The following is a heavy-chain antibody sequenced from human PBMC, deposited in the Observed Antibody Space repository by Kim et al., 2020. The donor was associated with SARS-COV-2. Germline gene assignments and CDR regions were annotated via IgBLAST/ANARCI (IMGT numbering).Heavy chain of an antibody. J-gene: IGHJ4*02. CDR2: INSDGSST. V-gene: IGHV3-74*01. D-gene: IGHD6-6*01. CDR1: GFTFSSYW. Sequence: GGSLRLSCAASGFTFSSYWMHWVRQAPGKGLVWVSRINSDGSSTSYADSVKGRFTISRDNAKNTLYLQMNSLRAEDTAVYYCAKAGSSSSPNLFDYWGQGTLVTVSS. CDR3: AKAGSSSSPNLFDY.